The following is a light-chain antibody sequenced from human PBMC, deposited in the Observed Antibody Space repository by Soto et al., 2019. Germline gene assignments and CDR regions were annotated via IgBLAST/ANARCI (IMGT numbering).Light chain of an antibody. J-gene: IGKJ4*01. CDR2: GAS. CDR3: QQAYRFPLT. Sequence: DIQMTQSPSSVSASVGDRVTITCRASQDIRTLLVWYQKKPGEAPKLLIYGASTLQSGVPSRFSGGGSGTDFTLTINSLQPEDFATYYCQQAYRFPLTFGGGTKVEIK. V-gene: IGKV1-12*01. CDR1: QDIRTL.